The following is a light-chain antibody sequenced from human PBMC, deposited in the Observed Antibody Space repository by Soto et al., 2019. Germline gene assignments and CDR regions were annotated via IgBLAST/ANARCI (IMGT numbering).Light chain of an antibody. V-gene: IGKV3-15*01. CDR1: QSVSSN. Sequence: EIVMTQSPATLSVSPGERATLSCRASQSVSSNLAWYQQKPGQAPRLLIYGASTRATAIPARFSGSGSGTECTLTISSLQSEDFVVYYCQQYNNWPRGTFGQGTKLEIK. CDR3: QQYNNWPRGT. CDR2: GAS. J-gene: IGKJ2*02.